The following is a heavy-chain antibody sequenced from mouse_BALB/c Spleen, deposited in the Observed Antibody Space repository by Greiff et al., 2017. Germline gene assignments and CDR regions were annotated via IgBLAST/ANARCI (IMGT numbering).Heavy chain of an antibody. V-gene: IGHV1-9*01. Sequence: LMKPGASVKISCKATGYTFSSYWIEWVKQRPGHGLEWIGEILPGSGSTNYNEKFKGKATFTADTSSNTAYMQLSSLTSEDSAVYYCARGNYFFAYWGQGTLVTVSA. J-gene: IGHJ3*01. CDR1: GYTFSSYW. CDR3: ARGNYFFAY. D-gene: IGHD2-1*01. CDR2: ILPGSGST.